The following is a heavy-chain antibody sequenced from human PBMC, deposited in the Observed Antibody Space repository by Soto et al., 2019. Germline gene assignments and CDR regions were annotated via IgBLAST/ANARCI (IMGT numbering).Heavy chain of an antibody. D-gene: IGHD3-10*01. V-gene: IGHV1-69*04. CDR3: ARDSLIRGVISPNYYYMDV. CDR1: GGTFSSYT. J-gene: IGHJ6*03. CDR2: IIPILGIA. Sequence: SVKVSCKASGGTFSSYTISWVRQAPGQGLEWMGRIIPILGIANYAQKFQGRVTITADKSTSTAYMELSSLRSEDTAVYYCARDSLIRGVISPNYYYMDVWGKGTTVTVSS.